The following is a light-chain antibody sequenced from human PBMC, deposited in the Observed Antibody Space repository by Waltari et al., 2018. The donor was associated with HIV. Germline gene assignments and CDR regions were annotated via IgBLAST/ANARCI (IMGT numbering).Light chain of an antibody. CDR1: QSVLHSSTNKNC. CDR2: WAS. Sequence: DIVMTQSPDSLAVSLGERATINCKSSQSVLHSSTNKNCIAWYQQKPGQPPKLLTYWASTREVGVPDRFSGSGSGTDFTLTINSLQPEDVAVYYCQQYYSYPRTFGPGTKVDV. J-gene: IGKJ3*01. V-gene: IGKV4-1*01. CDR3: QQYYSYPRT.